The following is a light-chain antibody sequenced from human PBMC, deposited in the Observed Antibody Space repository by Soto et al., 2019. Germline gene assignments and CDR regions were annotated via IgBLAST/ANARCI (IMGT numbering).Light chain of an antibody. Sequence: QSVLTQPASVSGSPGQSITISCTGTSSDVGGYNYVSWYQHHPGKAPKLMIYDVSNRPSGVSNRFSGSKSGNTASLSISGLQPEDEADYYCSSYRTSNTRQIVCGTGTTLTVL. J-gene: IGLJ1*01. CDR2: DVS. CDR3: SSYRTSNTRQIV. CDR1: SSDVGGYNY. V-gene: IGLV2-14*03.